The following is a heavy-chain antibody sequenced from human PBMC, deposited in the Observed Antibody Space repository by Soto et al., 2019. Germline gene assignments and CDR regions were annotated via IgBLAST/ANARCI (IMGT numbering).Heavy chain of an antibody. CDR2: IYYSGST. CDR1: GGSISSSSYY. CDR3: ARHVQYCSSTSCSLSGSSYYYYYYRDV. J-gene: IGHJ6*03. V-gene: IGHV4-39*01. Sequence: SETLSLTCTVSGGSISSSSYYWGWIRQPPGKGLEWIGSIYYSGSTYYNPSLKSRVTISVDTSKNQFSLKLSSVTAADTAVYYCARHVQYCSSTSCSLSGSSYYYYYYRDVWGKRTTVTVS. D-gene: IGHD2-2*01.